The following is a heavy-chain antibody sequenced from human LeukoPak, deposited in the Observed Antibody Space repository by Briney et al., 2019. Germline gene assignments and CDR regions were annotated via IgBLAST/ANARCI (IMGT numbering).Heavy chain of an antibody. CDR2: ISSSGGST. Sequence: GGSLRLSCAASGFTFRSYGMSWVRQTPGKGLEWVSAISSSGGSTYYADSVKGRFTISRDNSKNTLFLQMSSLRAEDTAVYYCAKAPVTSCRGAFCYPFDYWGQGTLVTVSS. CDR3: AKAPVTSCRGAFCYPFDY. CDR1: GFTFRSYG. J-gene: IGHJ4*02. V-gene: IGHV3-23*01. D-gene: IGHD2-15*01.